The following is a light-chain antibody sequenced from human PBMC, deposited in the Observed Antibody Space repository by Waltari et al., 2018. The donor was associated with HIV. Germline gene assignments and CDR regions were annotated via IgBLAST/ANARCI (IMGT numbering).Light chain of an antibody. V-gene: IGLV2-14*03. CDR3: CSYTIARTFL. CDR2: DVN. Sequence: QSALTQPASVSGSPGPSIPISCTGTSSDVGSFDYVSWHQQHPGMAPKLIIYDVNKRPSGVSSRFSGSKSGDTASLTISALRAEDEGDYYCCSYTIARTFLFGGGTKLTVL. CDR1: SSDVGSFDY. J-gene: IGLJ3*02.